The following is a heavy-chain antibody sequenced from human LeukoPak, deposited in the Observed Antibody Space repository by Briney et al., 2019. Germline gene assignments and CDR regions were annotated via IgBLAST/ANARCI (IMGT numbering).Heavy chain of an antibody. D-gene: IGHD3-10*01. CDR2: INWNGGST. J-gene: IGHJ4*02. V-gene: IGHV3-20*04. CDR3: AKELYGSGSSSFDR. CDR1: GFTFDDYG. Sequence: GGSLRLSCAASGFTFDDYGMSWVRQAPGKGLEWVSGINWNGGSTGYADSVKGRFTISRDNAKNSLYLQMNSLRAEDTAVYYCAKELYGSGSSSFDRWGQGTLVTVSS.